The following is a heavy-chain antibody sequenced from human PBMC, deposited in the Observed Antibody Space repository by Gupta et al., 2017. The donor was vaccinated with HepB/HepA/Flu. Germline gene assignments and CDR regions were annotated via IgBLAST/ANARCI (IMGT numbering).Heavy chain of an antibody. CDR1: GGTFSSYA. J-gene: IGHJ5*02. CDR3: ARDRLIVVDAIGKNWFDP. Sequence: QVQLVQSGAEVKKPGSSVKVSCKASGGTFSSYAISWVRQAPGQGLEWRGGIIPIFGTANYAQKFQGRVTITADKSTSTAYMELSSLRSEDTAVYYCARDRLIVVDAIGKNWFDPWGQGTLVTVSS. D-gene: IGHD2-2*01. V-gene: IGHV1-69*06. CDR2: IIPIFGTA.